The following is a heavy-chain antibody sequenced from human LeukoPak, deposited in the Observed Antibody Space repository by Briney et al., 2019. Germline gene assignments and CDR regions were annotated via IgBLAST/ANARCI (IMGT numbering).Heavy chain of an antibody. CDR2: ISSSGSTI. D-gene: IGHD3-10*01. CDR1: GFTFSDYY. V-gene: IGHV3-11*01. CDR3: AKDGSGSYYDSRHFDY. J-gene: IGHJ4*02. Sequence: GGSLRLSCAASGFTFSDYYMSWIRQAPGKGLEWVSYISSSGSTIYYADSVKGRFTISRDNAKNSLYLQMNSLRAEDTAVYYCAKDGSGSYYDSRHFDYWGQGTLVTVSS.